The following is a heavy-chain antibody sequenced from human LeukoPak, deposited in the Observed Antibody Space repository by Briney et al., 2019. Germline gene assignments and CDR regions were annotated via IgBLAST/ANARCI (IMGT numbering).Heavy chain of an antibody. V-gene: IGHV3-33*01. CDR3: ARDRIAVIPTYRMDV. J-gene: IGHJ6*02. Sequence: AGGSLRLSCAASGFTFSSYGMHWVRQAPGKGLEWVAIIWYDGSHKYYVDSVKGRFTISRDNSKNTLYLQMNSLRADDTAVYYCARDRIAVIPTYRMDVWGQGTTVTVSS. CDR1: GFTFSSYG. D-gene: IGHD2-2*01. CDR2: IWYDGSHK.